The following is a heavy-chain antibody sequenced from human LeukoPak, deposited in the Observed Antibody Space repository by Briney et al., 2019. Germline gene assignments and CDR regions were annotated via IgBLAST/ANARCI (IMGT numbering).Heavy chain of an antibody. CDR2: IIPILDLT. D-gene: IGHD3/OR15-3a*01. Sequence: GASVKDSCMASGGTRNNNPINWVRQAPGQGLEWMGRIIPILDLTHYAEKFQDRVTITAEKSTHTPYMEQSSLRDESTAVYYCAGHRTGQYFDFWGQGTLLTVSS. CDR1: GGTRNNNP. V-gene: IGHV1-69*02. J-gene: IGHJ4*02. CDR3: AGHRTGQYFDF.